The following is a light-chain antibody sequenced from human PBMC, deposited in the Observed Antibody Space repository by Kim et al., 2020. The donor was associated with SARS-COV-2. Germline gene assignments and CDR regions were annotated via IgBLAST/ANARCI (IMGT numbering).Light chain of an antibody. CDR2: GNS. CDR3: QSYDSSLVYVV. CDR1: SSNIGAGYD. V-gene: IGLV1-40*01. J-gene: IGLJ2*01. Sequence: QRVTISCTGGSSNIGAGYDVHWYQQLPGTAPKLLIYGNSNRPSGVPDRFSGSKSGTSASLAITGLQAEDEADYYCQSYDSSLVYVVFGGGTQLTVL.